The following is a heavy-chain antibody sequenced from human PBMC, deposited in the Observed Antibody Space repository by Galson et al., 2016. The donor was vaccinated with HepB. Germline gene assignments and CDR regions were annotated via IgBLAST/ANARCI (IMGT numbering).Heavy chain of an antibody. Sequence: CAISGDSVSSNSASWNFIRQSPSRGLEWLGRTYYRSKWYNDYAVSVRSRITINPDTSKNQFSLQLNSVTPEDTAVYYCARGISEQLKPSAYYYYVDVWGKGTTVTLSS. J-gene: IGHJ6*03. CDR1: GDSVSSNSAS. D-gene: IGHD1-1*01. V-gene: IGHV6-1*01. CDR3: ARGISEQLKPSAYYYYVDV. CDR2: TYYRSKWYN.